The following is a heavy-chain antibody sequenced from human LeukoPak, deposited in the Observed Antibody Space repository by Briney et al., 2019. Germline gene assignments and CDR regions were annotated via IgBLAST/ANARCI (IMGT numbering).Heavy chain of an antibody. CDR3: AKVRSGNNHYFDY. V-gene: IGHV3-23*01. Sequence: GGSLRLSCAASGFIFSDFAMSWVRQAPGKGLEWVSGMSASGSHTHSADFVKGRFTISRDNFKNTLYLQMNGLRVEDTAVYYCAKVRSGNNHYFDYWGQGTLATVSS. J-gene: IGHJ4*02. D-gene: IGHD1/OR15-1a*01. CDR1: GFIFSDFA. CDR2: MSASGSHT.